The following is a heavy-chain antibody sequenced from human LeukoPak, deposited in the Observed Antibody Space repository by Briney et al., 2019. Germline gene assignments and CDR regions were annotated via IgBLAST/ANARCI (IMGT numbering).Heavy chain of an antibody. CDR3: ARGVPYDFWSGYYKGLVDY. Sequence: ASVKVSCKASGYTFTSYDINWVRQAPGQGLEWMGWMNTNSGNTGYAQKFQGRVTMTRNTSISTAYMELSSLRSEDTAVYYCARGVPYDFWSGYYKGLVDYWGQGTLVTVSS. V-gene: IGHV1-8*01. CDR1: GYTFTSYD. J-gene: IGHJ4*02. CDR2: MNTNSGNT. D-gene: IGHD3-3*01.